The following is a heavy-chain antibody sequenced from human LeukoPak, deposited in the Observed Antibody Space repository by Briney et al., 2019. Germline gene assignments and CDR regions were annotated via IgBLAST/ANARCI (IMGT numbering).Heavy chain of an antibody. CDR3: ARDSPLDY. J-gene: IGHJ4*02. V-gene: IGHV3-48*03. CDR1: GFTFSSYE. CDR2: ISSSGSPI. Sequence: QPGGSLRLSCAASGFTFSSYEMNWVRQAPGKGLEWVSYISSSGSPIYYADSVKGRFTISRDNAKNSLYLQMNSLRAEDTAVYYCARDSPLDYWGQGTLVTVSS.